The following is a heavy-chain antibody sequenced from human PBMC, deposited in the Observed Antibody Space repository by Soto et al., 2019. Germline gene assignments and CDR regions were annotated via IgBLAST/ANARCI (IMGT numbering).Heavy chain of an antibody. CDR2: IIPIFGTA. J-gene: IGHJ4*02. V-gene: IGHV1-69*13. D-gene: IGHD4-17*01. CDR3: ARDELGWDYGDRNVPIDY. Sequence: SVKVSCKASGYTFTSYGISWVRQAPGQGLEWMGGIIPIFGTANYAQKFQGRVTITADESTSTAYMELSSLRSDDTAVYYCARDELGWDYGDRNVPIDYWGQGTLVTVSS. CDR1: GYTFTSYG.